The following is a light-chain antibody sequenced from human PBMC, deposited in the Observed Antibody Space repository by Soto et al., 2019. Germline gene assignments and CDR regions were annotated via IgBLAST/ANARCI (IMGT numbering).Light chain of an antibody. CDR3: QQYNNWPLT. J-gene: IGKJ4*01. CDR1: QSVSSN. CDR2: GAS. V-gene: IGKV3-15*01. Sequence: EIVMTHSPATLSVSPCERATLSFSASQSVSSNLAWYQQKPGQGPRLLIYGASTRATGIPARFSGSGSGTEFTLTISSLQSEDFAVYYCQQYNNWPLTFGGGTKV.